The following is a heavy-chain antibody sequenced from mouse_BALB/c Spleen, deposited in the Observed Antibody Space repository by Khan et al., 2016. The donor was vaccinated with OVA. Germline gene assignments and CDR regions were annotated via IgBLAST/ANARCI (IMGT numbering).Heavy chain of an antibody. D-gene: IGHD2-3*01. CDR1: GFSLTTYG. CDR2: IWGDGST. CDR3: AKWGDGSTYAMDY. V-gene: IGHV2-3*01. Sequence: QVQLKQSGPGLVAPSQSLSITCTVSGFSLTTYGVNWIRQPPGKGLEWLGVIWGDGSTNSHSALISRLSISKDNSQSQVFLKLNSLQTDDTATYYCAKWGDGSTYAMDYWGQGTSVTVSS. J-gene: IGHJ4*01.